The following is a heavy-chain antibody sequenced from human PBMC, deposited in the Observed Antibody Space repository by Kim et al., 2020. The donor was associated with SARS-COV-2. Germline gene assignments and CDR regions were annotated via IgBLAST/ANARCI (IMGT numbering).Heavy chain of an antibody. CDR2: INNLGGNT. D-gene: IGHD6-25*01. J-gene: IGHJ4*02. CDR3: ARGAVGYDY. Sequence: GGSLRLSCAASGYTFSTYEIHWVRQAPGKGPEFVSAINNLGGNTFYARSVEGRFTISSDNSKSTVYLQMASLRDEDTAVYYCARGAVGYDYWGQGTLVSVSS. V-gene: IGHV3-64*01. CDR1: GYTFSTYE.